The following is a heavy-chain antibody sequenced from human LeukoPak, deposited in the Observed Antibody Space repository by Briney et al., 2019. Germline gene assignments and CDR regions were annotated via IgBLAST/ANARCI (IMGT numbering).Heavy chain of an antibody. CDR3: ARRGDGGRSFDY. Sequence: GGSLRLSCAASGFTVSSSYMNWVRQAPGKGLEWVSLIYGGGSTYYADSVKGRLTISRDNSKNTLYLQMNSLRAEDTAVYYCARRGDGGRSFDYWGQGTLVTVSS. CDR1: GFTVSSSY. CDR2: IYGGGST. D-gene: IGHD4-23*01. J-gene: IGHJ4*02. V-gene: IGHV3-53*01.